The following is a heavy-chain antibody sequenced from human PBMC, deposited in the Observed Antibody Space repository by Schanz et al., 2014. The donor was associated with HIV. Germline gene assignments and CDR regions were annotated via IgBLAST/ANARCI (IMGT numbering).Heavy chain of an antibody. J-gene: IGHJ3*01. D-gene: IGHD1-26*01. V-gene: IGHV3-30*19. CDR2: ISFDGSNK. Sequence: QVQLVESGGGVVQPGRSLRLSCAASGFTFSSYGMHWVRQAPGKGLEWVAVISFDGSNKYYADSVKGQFTISRDNSKNTLYLQMDSLRSEDTALYYCTRGQSGTYGTFDVWGRGTVVTVSS. CDR1: GFTFSSYG. CDR3: TRGQSGTYGTFDV.